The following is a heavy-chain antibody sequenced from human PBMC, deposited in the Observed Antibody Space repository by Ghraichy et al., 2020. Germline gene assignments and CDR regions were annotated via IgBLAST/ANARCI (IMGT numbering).Heavy chain of an antibody. CDR1: GGSISTYY. V-gene: IGHV4-59*01. CDR3: EREQQGSSGLYWLDP. Sequence: SETLSLTCTVSGGSISTYYWSWIRQPPGKGLEWIGYIYHSGSTNSNPSLKSRVTISVDTSKNQFSLKLSSVTAADTAVYYCEREQQGSSGLYWLDPWGQGTLVTVSS. CDR2: IYHSGST. J-gene: IGHJ5*02. D-gene: IGHD1-1*01.